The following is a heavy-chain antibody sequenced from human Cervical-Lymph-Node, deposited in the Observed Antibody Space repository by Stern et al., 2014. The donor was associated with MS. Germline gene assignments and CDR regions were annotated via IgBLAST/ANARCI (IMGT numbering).Heavy chain of an antibody. V-gene: IGHV3-9*01. CDR1: GFTFDDYA. D-gene: IGHD3-10*01. CDR3: AKSMVRGVIKYYFDY. J-gene: IGHJ4*02. Sequence: EVQLVESGGGLVQPGRSLRLSCAASGFTFDDYAMHWVRQAPGKGLEWVSGISWNSGSIGYADSVKGRCTISRDNAKNSLYLQMNSLRAEDTALYYCAKSMVRGVIKYYFDYWGQGTLVTVSS. CDR2: ISWNSGSI.